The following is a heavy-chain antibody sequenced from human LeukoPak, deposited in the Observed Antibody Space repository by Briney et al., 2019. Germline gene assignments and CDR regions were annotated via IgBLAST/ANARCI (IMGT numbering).Heavy chain of an antibody. CDR1: GDSIRSNNYY. V-gene: IGHV4-39*07. CDR2: IYDTGST. CDR3: AKNSRESEYSSGWYGAFDI. J-gene: IGHJ3*02. D-gene: IGHD6-19*01. Sequence: PSETLSLTCTVSGDSIRSNNYYWGWIRQPPGKGLEWIGSIYDTGSTFYNPSLKSRVTISVDTSKNQFSLKLSSVTAADTAVYYCAKNSRESEYSSGWYGAFDIWGQGTMVTFSS.